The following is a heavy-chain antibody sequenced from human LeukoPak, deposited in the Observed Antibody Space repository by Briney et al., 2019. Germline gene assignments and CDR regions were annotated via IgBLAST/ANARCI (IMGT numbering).Heavy chain of an antibody. CDR3: ARVEYSSSSGYYFDY. D-gene: IGHD6-6*01. J-gene: IGHJ4*02. CDR2: ISSSSSYI. Sequence: GGSLRLSCAASGFTFSSYSMNWVRQAPGKGLEWVSSISSSSSYIYYADSVKGRFTISRDNAKNSLYLQMNSLRAEDTAVYYCARVEYSSSSGYYFDYWGQGTLVSVSS. CDR1: GFTFSSYS. V-gene: IGHV3-21*01.